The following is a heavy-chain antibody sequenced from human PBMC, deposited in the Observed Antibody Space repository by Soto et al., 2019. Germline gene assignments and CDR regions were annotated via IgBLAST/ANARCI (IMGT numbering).Heavy chain of an antibody. Sequence: QVTLKESGPVLVKPTETLTLTCTVSGFPLSNARMGVSWIRQPPGKALEWLAHIFSNDEKSYSTSLKSRHTISKDTSKSQVVLTMTNMDPLDTATYYCARTIRYGSGSYYRSYGMDVWGQGTTVTVSS. CDR1: GFPLSNARMG. V-gene: IGHV2-26*01. D-gene: IGHD3-10*01. J-gene: IGHJ6*02. CDR3: ARTIRYGSGSYYRSYGMDV. CDR2: IFSNDEK.